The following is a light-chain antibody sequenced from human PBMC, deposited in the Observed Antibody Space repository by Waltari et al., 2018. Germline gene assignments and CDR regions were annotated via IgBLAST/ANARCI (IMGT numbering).Light chain of an antibody. CDR2: EVS. V-gene: IGLV2-14*01. J-gene: IGLJ3*02. Sequence: QSALTQPASVSGSPGQSITITCTWSTSDGGGYVAWYHQSPGQAPQRIRYEVSSRPSGVSNRFSGSKSGNTASLTISRLQADDEADYFCGSYLDNIWLFGGGTKLTVL. CDR1: TSDGGGY. CDR3: GSYLDNIWL.